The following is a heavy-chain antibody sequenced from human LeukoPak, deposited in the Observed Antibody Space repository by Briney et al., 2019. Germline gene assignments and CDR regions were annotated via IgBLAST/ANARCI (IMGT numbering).Heavy chain of an antibody. CDR1: GGSFSGYY. J-gene: IGHJ4*02. V-gene: IGHV4-34*01. Sequence: KPSETLSLTCAVYGGSFSGYYWSWIRQPPGKGLEWIGEINHSGSTNYNPSLKSQVTISVDTSKNQFSLKLSSVTAADTAVYYRARRGQGEGYDYWGQGTLVTVSS. D-gene: IGHD3-10*01. CDR3: ARRGQGEGYDY. CDR2: INHSGST.